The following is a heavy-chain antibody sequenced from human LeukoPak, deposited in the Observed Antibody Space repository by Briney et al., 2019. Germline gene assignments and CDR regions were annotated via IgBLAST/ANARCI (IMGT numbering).Heavy chain of an antibody. D-gene: IGHD5-12*01. CDR1: GGSMSSGSSY. J-gene: IGHJ3*02. V-gene: IGHV4-39*01. CDR2: IYYSGST. Sequence: SETLSLTCTVSGGSMSSGSSYWGWIRPPPGEGLEWIGTIYYSGSTYYNPSLKSRVTISADTSKNQFSLKLSSVTAADTAVYYCARTRGYSGYVDAFDIWGQGTMVTVFS. CDR3: ARTRGYSGYVDAFDI.